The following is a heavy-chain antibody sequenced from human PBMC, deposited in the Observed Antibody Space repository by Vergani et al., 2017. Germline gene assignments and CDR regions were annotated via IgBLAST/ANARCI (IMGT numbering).Heavy chain of an antibody. CDR3: AKDILRWAFDY. CDR1: GFSFSSYS. J-gene: IGHJ4*02. Sequence: EVQLVESGGGLVKPGGSLRLSCAASGFSFSSYSMNWVRQAPGKGLEWVASISGGSSYVFYRDSVEGRFTITRDNAKKTVYLQMNSLRAEDTAMYYCAKDILRWAFDYWGQGTLVTVSS. D-gene: IGHD4-23*01. CDR2: ISGGSSYV. V-gene: IGHV3-21*02.